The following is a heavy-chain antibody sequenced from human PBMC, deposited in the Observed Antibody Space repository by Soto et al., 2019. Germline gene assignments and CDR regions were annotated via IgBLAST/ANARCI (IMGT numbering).Heavy chain of an antibody. CDR2: MNPNSGNT. D-gene: IGHD3-22*01. CDR3: ARGDYYDSSGTRRFRWFDP. V-gene: IGHV1-8*01. CDR1: GYTFTSYD. J-gene: IGHJ5*02. Sequence: QVQLVQSGAEVKKPGASVKVSCKASGYTFTSYDINWVRQATGQGLEWMGWMNPNSGNTGYAQKFRGRVTMPRNTSISTAYMGLSSLISEDTAVYYCARGDYYDSSGTRRFRWFDPWGQGTLVTVSS.